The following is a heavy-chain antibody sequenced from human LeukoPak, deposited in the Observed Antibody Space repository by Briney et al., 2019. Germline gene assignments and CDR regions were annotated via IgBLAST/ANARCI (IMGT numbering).Heavy chain of an antibody. CDR1: GFTFSTYS. V-gene: IGHV3-21*06. J-gene: IGHJ4*02. CDR2: IATSSDYI. D-gene: IGHD6-19*01. Sequence: GGSLRLSCAASGFTFSTYSMNWVRQAPGKGLEWVSSIATSSDYIYYAGSLKGRFTISRDNAKNSLYLHMNSLRPDDTAVYYCARGVSSGRYTYLDYWGQGTLVTVSS. CDR3: ARGVSSGRYTYLDY.